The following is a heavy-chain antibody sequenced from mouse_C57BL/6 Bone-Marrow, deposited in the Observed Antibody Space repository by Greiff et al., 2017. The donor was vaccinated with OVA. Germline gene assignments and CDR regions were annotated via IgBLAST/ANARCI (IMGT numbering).Heavy chain of an antibody. CDR2: INPNNGGT. CDR1: GYTFTDYY. V-gene: IGHV1-26*01. J-gene: IGHJ1*03. D-gene: IGHD1-1*01. CDR3: ARKENYYGSSPYWYFDV. Sequence: VQLQQSGPELVKPGASVKISCKASGYTFTDYYMNWVKQSHGKSLEWIGDINPNNGGTSYNQKFKGKATLTVDKSSSTAYMELRSLTSEDSAVYYCARKENYYGSSPYWYFDVWGTGTTVTVSS.